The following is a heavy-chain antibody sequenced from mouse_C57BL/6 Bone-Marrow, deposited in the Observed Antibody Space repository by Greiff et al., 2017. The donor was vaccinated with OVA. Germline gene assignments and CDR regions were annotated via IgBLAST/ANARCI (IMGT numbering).Heavy chain of an antibody. Sequence: VQLQQPGAELVKPGASVKLSCKASGYTFTSYWMQWVKQRPGQGLEWIGEIDPSDSYTNYNQKFKGKATLTVDTSSSTAYMQLSSLTYEDSAVFYCARALTVPYYAMDHWGQGTSVPV. CDR3: ARALTVPYYAMDH. CDR2: IDPSDSYT. V-gene: IGHV1-50*01. D-gene: IGHD1-1*01. J-gene: IGHJ4*01. CDR1: GYTFTSYW.